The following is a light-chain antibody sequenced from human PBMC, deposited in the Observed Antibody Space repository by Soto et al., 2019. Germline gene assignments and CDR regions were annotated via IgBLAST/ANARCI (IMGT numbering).Light chain of an antibody. CDR3: QQYNSYPFT. CDR2: KAS. J-gene: IGKJ3*01. Sequence: ILMTQSPATLSVSPGERATLSCRASQSVSSWLAWYQQNPGKAPKLLIYKASSLESGVPSRFSGSGSGTEFTLTISSLQPDDLATYYCQQYNSYPFTFGPGTKVDIK. V-gene: IGKV1-5*03. CDR1: QSVSSW.